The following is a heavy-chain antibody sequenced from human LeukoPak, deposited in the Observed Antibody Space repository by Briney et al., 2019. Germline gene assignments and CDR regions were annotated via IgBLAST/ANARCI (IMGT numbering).Heavy chain of an antibody. CDR1: GYAFTSYG. J-gene: IGHJ3*02. D-gene: IGHD1-26*01. Sequence: SCKASGYAFTSYGISWVRQAPGKGLEWVSIIYSGGSTFYADSVKGRFTISRDNSKNTLYLQMNSLRAEDTAVYYCARGGSYLSAFDIWGQGTMVTVSS. CDR3: ARGGSYLSAFDI. V-gene: IGHV3-53*01. CDR2: IYSGGST.